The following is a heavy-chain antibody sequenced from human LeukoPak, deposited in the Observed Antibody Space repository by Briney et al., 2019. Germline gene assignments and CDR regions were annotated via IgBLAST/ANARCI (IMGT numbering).Heavy chain of an antibody. Sequence: SETLSLTCTVSGGSISSSSYYWGWIRQPPGKGLEWIGSIYYSGSTYYNPSLKSRVTISVDTSKNQFSLKLSSVTAADTAVYYCARHLVGTLWFGEPQGGMDVWGQGTTVTVSS. J-gene: IGHJ6*02. CDR2: IYYSGST. V-gene: IGHV4-39*01. CDR1: GGSISSSSYY. CDR3: ARHLVGTLWFGEPQGGMDV. D-gene: IGHD3-10*01.